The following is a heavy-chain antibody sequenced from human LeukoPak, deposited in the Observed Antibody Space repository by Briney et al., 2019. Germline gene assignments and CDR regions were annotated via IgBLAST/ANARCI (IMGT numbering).Heavy chain of an antibody. V-gene: IGHV3-30*02. CDR3: ARDSGGNSGFDY. CDR1: GFTVSSNY. CDR2: IRYDGSNK. J-gene: IGHJ4*02. Sequence: GGSLRLSCAASGFTVSSNYMSWVRQAPGKGLEWVAFIRYDGSNKYYADSVKGRFTISRDNSKNTLYLQMNSLRAEDTAVYYCARDSGGNSGFDYWGQGTLVTVSS. D-gene: IGHD4-23*01.